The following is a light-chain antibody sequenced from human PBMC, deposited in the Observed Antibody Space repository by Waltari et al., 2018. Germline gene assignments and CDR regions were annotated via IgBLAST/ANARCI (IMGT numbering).Light chain of an antibody. V-gene: IGLV2-8*01. CDR3: SSYAGSNFVV. Sequence: QSALAQPPSASGSPGQSVPISCTGTSRDVGGSHYVSWYQQHPGKAPKLMIYEVSKRPSGVPDRFSGSKSGNTASLTVSGLQAEDEAAYYCSSYAGSNFVVFGGGTKVTVL. CDR2: EVS. CDR1: SRDVGGSHY. J-gene: IGLJ2*01.